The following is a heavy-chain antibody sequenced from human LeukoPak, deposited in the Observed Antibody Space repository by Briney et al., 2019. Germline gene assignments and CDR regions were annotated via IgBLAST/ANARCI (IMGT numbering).Heavy chain of an antibody. J-gene: IGHJ4*02. CDR1: GGSISSSNW. Sequence: PSETLSLTCAVSGGSISSSNWWSWVRQPPGKGLEWIGEIYHSGSTNYNPSLKSRVTISVDKSKNQFSLKLSSVTAADTAVYYCARVWGKSAVAGLVDYWGQGTLVTVSS. D-gene: IGHD6-19*01. V-gene: IGHV4-4*02. CDR2: IYHSGST. CDR3: ARVWGKSAVAGLVDY.